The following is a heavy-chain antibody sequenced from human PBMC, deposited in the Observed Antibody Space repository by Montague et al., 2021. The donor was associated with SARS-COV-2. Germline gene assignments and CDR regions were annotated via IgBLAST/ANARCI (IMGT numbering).Heavy chain of an antibody. Sequence: TLSLTCTVSGGSISSCSYYWSWIRQPAGKGLEWIMRIYTSGSTNYNPSLKSRVTISVDTSKNQFSLKLISVTAADTAVYYCASVVGFDFDDWGQGTLVTVSS. V-gene: IGHV4-61*02. CDR2: IYTSGST. J-gene: IGHJ4*02. CDR3: ASVVGFDFDD. CDR1: GGSISSCSYY. D-gene: IGHD2-21*01.